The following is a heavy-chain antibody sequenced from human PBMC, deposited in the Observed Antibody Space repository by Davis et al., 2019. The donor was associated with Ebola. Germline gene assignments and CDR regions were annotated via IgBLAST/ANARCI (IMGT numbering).Heavy chain of an antibody. CDR1: GFSLSTSGVG. CDR2: IYWDDDK. Sequence: SGPTLVKPTQTLTLTCTFSGFSLSTSGVGVGWIRQPPGKALEWLALIYWDDDKRYSPSLKSRLTITKDTSKNQVVLTMTNMDSVDTATYYCAAATRKYYYYGMDVWGQGTTVTVSS. D-gene: IGHD6-25*01. V-gene: IGHV2-5*02. J-gene: IGHJ6*02. CDR3: AAATRKYYYYGMDV.